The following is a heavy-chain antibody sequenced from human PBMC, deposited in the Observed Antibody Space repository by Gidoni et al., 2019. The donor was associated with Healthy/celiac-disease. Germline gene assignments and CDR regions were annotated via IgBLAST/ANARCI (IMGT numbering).Heavy chain of an antibody. J-gene: IGHJ4*02. CDR1: GGSISSSSYY. CDR3: ARHVFALRYSSSWSVGR. V-gene: IGHV4-39*01. CDR2: IYYSGST. D-gene: IGHD6-13*01. Sequence: QLQLQESGPGLVKPSETLSLTCTVSGGSISSSSYYWGWIRQPPGKGLEWIGSIYYSGSTYYNPSLKSRVTISVDTSKNQFSLKLSSVTAADTAVYYCARHVFALRYSSSWSVGRWGQGTLVTVSS.